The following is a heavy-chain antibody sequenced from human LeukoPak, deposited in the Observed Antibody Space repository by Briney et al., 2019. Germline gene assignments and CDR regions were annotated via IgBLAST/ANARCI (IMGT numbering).Heavy chain of an antibody. CDR2: ITGSGVRP. CDR1: GFTFRGYA. J-gene: IGHJ4*02. CDR3: AKLDYYDTH. D-gene: IGHD3-22*01. V-gene: IGHV3-23*01. Sequence: PGGSLRPSCPPSGFTFRGYAMSWVRQAPGKGLEWAPSITGSGVRPYYADSVKGRFTISRDNSKNTLYLQMNSLRAEDMAVYFCAKLDYYDTHWGQGTLVTVSS.